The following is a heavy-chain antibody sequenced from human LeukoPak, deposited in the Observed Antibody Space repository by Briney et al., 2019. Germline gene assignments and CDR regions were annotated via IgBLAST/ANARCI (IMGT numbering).Heavy chain of an antibody. D-gene: IGHD1-26*01. J-gene: IGHJ1*01. Sequence: ASVTVSCKVSGYTLTELSMHWVRQAPGKGLEWMGGFDPEDGKTIYAQKFQGRVTMTEDTSTDTAYMELSSLRSEDTAVYYCATGPVGATPEYFQHWGQGTLVTVSS. CDR2: FDPEDGKT. CDR1: GYTLTELS. CDR3: ATGPVGATPEYFQH. V-gene: IGHV1-24*01.